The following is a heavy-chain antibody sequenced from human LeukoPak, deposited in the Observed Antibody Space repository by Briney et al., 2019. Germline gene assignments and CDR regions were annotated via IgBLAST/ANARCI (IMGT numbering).Heavy chain of an antibody. Sequence: PGGSLRLSCAASGFTLSSNYMSWVRQAPGEGLEWVSYISSSGSTIYYADSVKGRFTISRDNAKNSLYLQMNSLRAEDTAVYYCAREKQLGYYYYMDVWGEGTTVTVSS. V-gene: IGHV3-11*04. J-gene: IGHJ6*03. CDR1: GFTLSSNY. CDR2: ISSSGSTI. D-gene: IGHD6-13*01. CDR3: AREKQLGYYYYMDV.